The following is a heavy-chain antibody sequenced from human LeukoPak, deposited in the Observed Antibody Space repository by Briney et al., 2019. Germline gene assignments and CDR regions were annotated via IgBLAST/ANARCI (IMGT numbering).Heavy chain of an antibody. D-gene: IGHD1-26*01. V-gene: IGHV3-21*01. J-gene: IGHJ6*03. CDR1: GFSFSSYS. Sequence: GGSLRLSCAASGFSFSSYSMNWVRQTPGKGLEWVSSITSSSTYTFYADSVKGRFTISRDNARNSLYLQMNSLRAEDTAVYYCARDPYSGTYGDTYYYYMDVWGKGTTVTISS. CDR3: ARDPYSGTYGDTYYYYMDV. CDR2: ITSSSTYT.